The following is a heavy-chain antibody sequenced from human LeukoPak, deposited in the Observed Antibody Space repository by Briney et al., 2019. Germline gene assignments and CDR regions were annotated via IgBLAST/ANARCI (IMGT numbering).Heavy chain of an antibody. V-gene: IGHV3-30-3*01. CDR3: ARGDSSSWYGYFQH. CDR2: ISYDGSNK. Sequence: PGGSLRLSCAASGFTFSSYAMHWVRQAPGKGLEWVAVISYDGSNKYYADSVKGRCTISRDNSKNTLYLQMNSLRAEDTAVYYCARGDSSSWYGYFQHWGQGTLVTVSS. CDR1: GFTFSSYA. J-gene: IGHJ1*01. D-gene: IGHD6-13*01.